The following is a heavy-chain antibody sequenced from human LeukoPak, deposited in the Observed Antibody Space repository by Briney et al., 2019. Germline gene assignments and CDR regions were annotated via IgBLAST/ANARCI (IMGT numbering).Heavy chain of an antibody. D-gene: IGHD2-2*01. V-gene: IGHV1-2*02. Sequence: GASVKVSCKASGYTFTGYYMHWVRQAPGQGLEWMGCINPNSGDTNYAQKFQGRVTMTRDTSISTAYMELSRLRSDDTAVYYCARVTTVVPAAFDYWGQGTLVTVSS. J-gene: IGHJ4*02. CDR2: INPNSGDT. CDR1: GYTFTGYY. CDR3: ARVTTVVPAAFDY.